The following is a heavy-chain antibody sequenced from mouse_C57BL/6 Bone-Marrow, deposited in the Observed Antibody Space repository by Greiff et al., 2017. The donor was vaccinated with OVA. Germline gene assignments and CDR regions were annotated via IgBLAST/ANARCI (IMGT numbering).Heavy chain of an antibody. CDR3: AKNHYYGSSYDWYFDV. D-gene: IGHD1-1*01. CDR2: IWRGGST. V-gene: IGHV2-5*01. J-gene: IGHJ1*03. Sequence: VQGVESGPGLVQPSQSLSITCTVSGFSLTSYGVHWVRQSPGKGLEWLGVIWRGGSTDYNAAFMSRLSTTKDNSKSQVFFKMNSLQADDTAIYYCAKNHYYGSSYDWYFDVWGTGTTVTVSA. CDR1: GFSLTSYG.